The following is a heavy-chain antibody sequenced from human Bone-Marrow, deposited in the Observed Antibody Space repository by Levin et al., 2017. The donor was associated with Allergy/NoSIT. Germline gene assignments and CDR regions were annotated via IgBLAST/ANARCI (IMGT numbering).Heavy chain of an antibody. D-gene: IGHD3-16*02. J-gene: IGHJ4*02. Sequence: KPSETLSLTCTVSGDSISSSDYSWGWIRQPPGKGLEWIGYIYYSGSAYHNPSLKSRVTLSVDTSENQLSLRLTSVTAADTAVYYCARAPCDYVWGSYRSPCYFDYWGQGTLVTVSS. CDR3: ARAPCDYVWGSYRSPCYFDY. V-gene: IGHV4-30-4*01. CDR2: IYYSGSA. CDR1: GDSISSSDYS.